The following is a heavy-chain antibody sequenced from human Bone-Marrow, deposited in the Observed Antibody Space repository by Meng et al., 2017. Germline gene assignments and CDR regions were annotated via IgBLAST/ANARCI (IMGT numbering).Heavy chain of an antibody. CDR2: IHFSGST. CDR3: ARVNSDCGGVMCYKGWFDP. Sequence: QVQLQESGPGLVKTSQTLSLTCTVFGVSISGGDYYWSWIRQPPGKGLEWIGDIHFSGSTYYNPSLNSRITISVDMSRNQFSLRLTSVTSADMAVYYCARVNSDCGGVMCYKGWFDPWGQGTLVTVSS. J-gene: IGHJ5*02. V-gene: IGHV4-30-4*01. D-gene: IGHD2-21*01. CDR1: GVSISGGDYY.